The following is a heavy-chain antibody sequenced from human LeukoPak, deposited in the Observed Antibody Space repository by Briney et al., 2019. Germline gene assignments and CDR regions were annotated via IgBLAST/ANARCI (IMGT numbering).Heavy chain of an antibody. CDR1: GFTFSSYW. J-gene: IGHJ6*03. CDR2: IKKDGSEK. CDR3: ARDPYSGSYGNYYYYFMDV. D-gene: IGHD1-26*01. Sequence: PGGSLRLSCAASGFTFSSYWMSWVRQAPGKGLEWVANIKKDGSEKYYVDSVKGRFTISRDNAKTSLYLHMNSLRAEDTAVYYCARDPYSGSYGNYYYYFMDVWGKGTTVTISS. V-gene: IGHV3-7*01.